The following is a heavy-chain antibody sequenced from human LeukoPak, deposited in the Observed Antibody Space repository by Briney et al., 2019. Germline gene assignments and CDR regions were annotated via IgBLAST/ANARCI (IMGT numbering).Heavy chain of an antibody. CDR2: IIPIFGTA. J-gene: IGHJ4*02. CDR3: ARGEVPPHYFDS. CDR1: GYTFTSYG. V-gene: IGHV1-69*13. Sequence: VASVKVSCKASGYTFTSYGISWVRQAPGQGLEWMGGIIPIFGTANYAQRFQGRVTITADESTTTAYMEVSSLRSEDTAVYYCARGEVPPHYFDSWGQGTLVTVSS.